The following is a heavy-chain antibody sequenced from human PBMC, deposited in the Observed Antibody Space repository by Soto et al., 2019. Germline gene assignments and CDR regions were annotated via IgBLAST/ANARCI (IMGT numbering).Heavy chain of an antibody. J-gene: IGHJ4*02. D-gene: IGHD3-10*01. CDR1: GGSISSYY. CDR3: ARGAGSPFDY. Sequence: SETLSLTCAVSGGSISSYYWSWIRQPPGKGLEWIGYIYYSGSTNYNPSLKSRVTTSVDTSKNQFSLKLSSVTAADTAVYYCARGAGSPFDYWGQGTLVTVSS. V-gene: IGHV4-59*01. CDR2: IYYSGST.